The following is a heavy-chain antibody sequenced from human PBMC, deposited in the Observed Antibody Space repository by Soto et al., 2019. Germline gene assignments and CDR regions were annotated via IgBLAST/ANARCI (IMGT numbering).Heavy chain of an antibody. CDR2: ISPLKGRT. CDR3: AMDYGDRPEYFKH. CDR1: GYTFTSYG. J-gene: IGHJ1*01. Sequence: QVQLVQSGPDLKRPGASMKVSCKASGYTFTSYGISWVRQAPGQGLEWMAWISPLKGRTQYSQKAQGRVTPSTDTSSNTAYMEMTTLRVDDTAVYYGAMDYGDRPEYFKHWGQGTLVTVS. D-gene: IGHD4-17*01. V-gene: IGHV1-18*04.